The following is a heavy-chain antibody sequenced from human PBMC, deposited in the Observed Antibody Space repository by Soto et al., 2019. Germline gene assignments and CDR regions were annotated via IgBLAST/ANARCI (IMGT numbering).Heavy chain of an antibody. D-gene: IGHD6-6*01. J-gene: IGHJ6*02. CDR2: IYPGDSDT. Sequence: GESLKISCXGSGYSFTSYWIGWVRQMPGKGLEWMGIIYPGDSDTRYSPSFQGQVTISADKSISTAYLQWSSLKASDTAMYYCARLAPYSSSSSGMDVWGQGTTGTV. V-gene: IGHV5-51*01. CDR3: ARLAPYSSSSSGMDV. CDR1: GYSFTSYW.